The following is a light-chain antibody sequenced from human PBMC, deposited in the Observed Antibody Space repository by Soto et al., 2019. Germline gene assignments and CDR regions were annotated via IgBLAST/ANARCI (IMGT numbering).Light chain of an antibody. V-gene: IGKV3D-20*02. Sequence: IVLTQSPVTLSLAPWEIATLSCRASQIFSNNYLAWYQQKPGQAPSLLIFGASNRAPDIPDRFSGSGSGTDFTLTISRLEPEDFAVYYCQQRSNWLTFGGGTKVDIK. CDR3: QQRSNWLT. CDR2: GAS. CDR1: QIFSNNY. J-gene: IGKJ4*01.